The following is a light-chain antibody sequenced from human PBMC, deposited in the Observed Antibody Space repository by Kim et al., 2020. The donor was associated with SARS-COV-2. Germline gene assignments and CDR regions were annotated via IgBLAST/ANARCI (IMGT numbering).Light chain of an antibody. V-gene: IGLV3-19*01. J-gene: IGLJ3*02. CDR3: NSRDSNDNVV. CDR2: GKN. CDR1: SLRSYY. Sequence: VAVGQTVRITVQGDSLRSYYATWYQQKPGQAPIVFIYGKNTRPSGIPDRFSGSSSGNTASLTITATQAGDEADYYCNSRDSNDNVVFGGGTQLTVL.